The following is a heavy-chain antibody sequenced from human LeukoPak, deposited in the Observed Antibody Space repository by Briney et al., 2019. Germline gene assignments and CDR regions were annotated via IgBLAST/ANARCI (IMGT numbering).Heavy chain of an antibody. V-gene: IGHV3-66*04. Sequence: PGGSLRLSCAAPGFTVSSNYMSWVRQAPGKGLEWVSVIYSGGSTYYADSVKGRFTISRDNSKNTLYLQMNSLRAEDTAVYYCASQSVVVAATPFSYYYGMDVWGQGTTVTVSS. CDR1: GFTVSSNY. D-gene: IGHD2-15*01. CDR2: IYSGGST. CDR3: ASQSVVVAATPFSYYYGMDV. J-gene: IGHJ6*02.